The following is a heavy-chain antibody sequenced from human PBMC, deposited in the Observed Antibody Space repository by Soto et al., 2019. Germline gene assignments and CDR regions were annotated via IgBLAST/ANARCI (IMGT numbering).Heavy chain of an antibody. CDR2: IYYSGST. CDR1: GGSISSGDYY. Sequence: SETLSLTCTVSGGSISSGDYYWSWIRQPPGKGLEWIGYIYYSGSTYYNPSLKSRVTMSVDTSKNQFSLKLSSVTAADTAVYYCARDRITIFGDVNERGRYYFRYYGMDVWGQVTRVTVSS. CDR3: ARDRITIFGDVNERGRYYFRYYGMDV. J-gene: IGHJ6*02. D-gene: IGHD3-3*01. V-gene: IGHV4-30-4*01.